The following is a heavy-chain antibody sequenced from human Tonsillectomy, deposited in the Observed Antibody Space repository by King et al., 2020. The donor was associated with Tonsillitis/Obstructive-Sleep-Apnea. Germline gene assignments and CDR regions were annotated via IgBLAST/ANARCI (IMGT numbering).Heavy chain of an antibody. V-gene: IGHV1-69*01. CDR2: IIPIFGTA. CDR1: GGTFSSYA. CDR3: ARGGLGIVVVPAAIDY. J-gene: IGHJ4*02. D-gene: IGHD2-2*03. Sequence: VQLVQSGAEVKKPGSSVKVSCKASGGTFSSYAISWVRQAPGQGLEWMGGIIPIFGTANYAQKFQGRVTITADESTSTAYMERSSLRSEDTAVYYCARGGLGIVVVPAAIDYWGQGTLVTVSS.